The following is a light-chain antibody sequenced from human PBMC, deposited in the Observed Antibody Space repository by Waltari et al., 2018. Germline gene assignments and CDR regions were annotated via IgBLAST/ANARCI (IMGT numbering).Light chain of an antibody. V-gene: IGKV3-15*01. CDR1: QTISSN. CDR3: QQYNNWPPGT. J-gene: IGKJ1*01. Sequence: ETVMTQSPVTLSVSPGESATLSCRASQTISSNLAWYQQKPGQAPRLRIYGASTRATGIPARFSGSGFGTEFTLTISSLQSEDFAVYYCQQYNNWPPGTFGPGTKVEIK. CDR2: GAS.